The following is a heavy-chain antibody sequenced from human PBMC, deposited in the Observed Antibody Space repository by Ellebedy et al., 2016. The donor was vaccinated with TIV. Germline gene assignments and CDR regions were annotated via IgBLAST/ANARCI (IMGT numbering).Heavy chain of an antibody. CDR2: ISSSSSYT. Sequence: GGSLRLXXAASGFTFSDYYMSWIRQAPGKGLEWVSYISSSSSYTNYADSVKGRFTISRDNSKNTLYLQMNSLRAEDTAVYYCAKDRSSSWYQAYYYGMDVWGQGTTVTVSS. CDR1: GFTFSDYY. V-gene: IGHV3-11*06. J-gene: IGHJ6*02. CDR3: AKDRSSSWYQAYYYGMDV. D-gene: IGHD6-13*01.